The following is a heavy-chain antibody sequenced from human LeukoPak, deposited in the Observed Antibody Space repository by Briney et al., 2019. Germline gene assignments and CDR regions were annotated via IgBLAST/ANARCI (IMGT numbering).Heavy chain of an antibody. CDR1: GGSTSHYSYH. CDR2: MYYTGST. CDR3: ARHTVVAGGRRLADYFDY. J-gene: IGHJ4*02. V-gene: IGHV4-39*01. Sequence: SETLSLTCTVSGGSTSHYSYHWGWIRQPPGKGLEWLGSMYYTGSTYYNPSLKSRVTISVDTSKNQFSLRLSSVTAADTAVYYCARHTVVAGGRRLADYFDYWGQGTLVTVSS. D-gene: IGHD2-15*01.